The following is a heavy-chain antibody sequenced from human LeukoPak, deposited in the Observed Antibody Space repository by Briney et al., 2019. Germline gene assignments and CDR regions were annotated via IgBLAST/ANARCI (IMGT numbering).Heavy chain of an antibody. Sequence: GASVKVSCKASGYTFTSYGITWVRQAPGQGLEWMGCISAYNGNTNYAQKLQGRVTMTTDRSTSTAYMELRSLRSEDTAVYYCATARGVLRHMDVWGKGTTVTISS. CDR1: GYTFTSYG. CDR2: ISAYNGNT. D-gene: IGHD2-15*01. V-gene: IGHV1-18*01. CDR3: ATARGVLRHMDV. J-gene: IGHJ6*03.